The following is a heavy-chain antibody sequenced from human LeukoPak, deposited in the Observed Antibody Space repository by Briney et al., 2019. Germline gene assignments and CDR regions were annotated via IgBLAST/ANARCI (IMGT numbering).Heavy chain of an antibody. CDR2: ISSSSSYT. Sequence: PGGSLRLSCAASGFTFSSYSMNWVRQAPGKGLEWVSSISSSSSYTYYADSVKGRFTISGDNAKNSLYLQMNSLRAEDTAVYYCARDHSSSPNWFDPWGQGTLVTVSS. D-gene: IGHD6-13*01. CDR1: GFTFSSYS. CDR3: ARDHSSSPNWFDP. J-gene: IGHJ5*02. V-gene: IGHV3-21*01.